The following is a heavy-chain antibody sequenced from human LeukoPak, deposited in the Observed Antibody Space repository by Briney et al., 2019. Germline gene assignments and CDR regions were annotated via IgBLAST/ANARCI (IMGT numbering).Heavy chain of an antibody. D-gene: IGHD3-10*01. Sequence: PSETLSLTCTVSGGSISSSSYYWGWIRQPPGKGLEWIGSIYYSGSTYYNPSLKSRVTISVDTSKNQFSLKLSSVTAADTAVYYCARGHGLYYFDYWGQGTLVTVSS. CDR1: GGSISSSSYY. CDR3: ARGHGLYYFDY. V-gene: IGHV4-39*07. CDR2: IYYSGST. J-gene: IGHJ4*02.